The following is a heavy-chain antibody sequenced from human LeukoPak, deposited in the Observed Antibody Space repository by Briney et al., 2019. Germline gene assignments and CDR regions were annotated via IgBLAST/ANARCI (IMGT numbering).Heavy chain of an antibody. CDR2: ISYDGSNK. J-gene: IGHJ1*01. D-gene: IGHD6-13*01. CDR3: ARDLPAIAAAGTEYFQH. Sequence: GGSLRLSCAASGFTFSSYAMHWVRQAPGKGLEWVAVISYDGSNKYYADSVKGRFTISRDNSKNTLYLQMNSLRAEDTAVYYCARDLPAIAAAGTEYFQHWGQGTLVTVSS. V-gene: IGHV3-30-3*01. CDR1: GFTFSSYA.